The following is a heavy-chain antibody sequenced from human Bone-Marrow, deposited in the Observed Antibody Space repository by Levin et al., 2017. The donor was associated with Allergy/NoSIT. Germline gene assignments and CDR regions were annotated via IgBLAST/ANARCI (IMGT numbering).Heavy chain of an antibody. CDR1: GFSLTSNGMC. Sequence: SGPTLVKPTQTLTLTCTVSGFSLTSNGMCVSWVRQPPGKALEWLALIDWDGDKYYNPSLKTRLTISKDTSRNQVVLTMTNMNPVDTATYYCARVLTGPNWFDPWGQGTLVTVSS. V-gene: IGHV2-70*12. J-gene: IGHJ5*02. CDR2: IDWDGDK. CDR3: ARVLTGPNWFDP. D-gene: IGHD3-9*01.